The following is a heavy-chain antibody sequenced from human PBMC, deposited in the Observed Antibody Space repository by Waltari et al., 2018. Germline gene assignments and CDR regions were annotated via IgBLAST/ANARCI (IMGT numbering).Heavy chain of an antibody. Sequence: EEQLVESGGGLVQPGGSLRLPCAASGFILSNYWFHWVRQAPGKGLVWVSRISGSGSNTNYADSVRGRFTISRDNAKNTAYLQMNSLTVEDTAVYYCAKYSSSSGGADWYFDLWGRGSLLTVSS. V-gene: IGHV3-74*01. D-gene: IGHD4-4*01. CDR2: ISGSGSNT. CDR3: AKYSSSSGGADWYFDL. CDR1: GFILSNYW. J-gene: IGHJ2*01.